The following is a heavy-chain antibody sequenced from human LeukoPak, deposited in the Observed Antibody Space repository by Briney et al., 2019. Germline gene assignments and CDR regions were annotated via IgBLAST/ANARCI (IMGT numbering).Heavy chain of an antibody. V-gene: IGHV4-39*01. D-gene: IGHD3-22*01. CDR2: IYYSGST. CDR3: ATSYCYDYRQIGY. Sequence: PSGTLSLTCTVSGDSISTSSYYWGWIRQRPGKGLEWLGSIYYSGSTYYNPSLKSRVTISVVTSKNQFFLMLYSVVAADTVDFYRATSYCYDYRQIGYSGERALVTVSS. CDR1: GDSISTSSYY. J-gene: IGHJ4*02.